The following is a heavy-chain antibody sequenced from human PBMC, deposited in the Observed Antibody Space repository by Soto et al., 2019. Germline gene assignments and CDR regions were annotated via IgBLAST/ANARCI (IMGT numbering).Heavy chain of an antibody. CDR3: ARVGPWVPYYYDSSPYTFENWFDP. D-gene: IGHD3-22*01. V-gene: IGHV4-39*02. CDR2: IYHGGST. J-gene: IGHJ5*02. CDR1: GGSIRSGSYY. Sequence: PSETLSLTCIVSGGSIRSGSYYWGWLRQPPGKGLEWIGSIYHGGSTYYNPSLNSRVTLSIDMTNNHVSLILNSVTAADTAVYYCARVGPWVPYYYDSSPYTFENWFDPWGQGTLVTVSS.